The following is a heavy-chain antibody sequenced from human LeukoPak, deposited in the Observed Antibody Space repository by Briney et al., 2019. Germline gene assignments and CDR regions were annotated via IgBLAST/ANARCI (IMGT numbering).Heavy chain of an antibody. CDR2: ISGSGDSI. V-gene: IGHV3-23*01. J-gene: IGHJ4*02. CDR3: ARDPRGGGAVAGAWVY. D-gene: IGHD6-19*01. CDR1: GITFSSYW. Sequence: GGSLRLSCAASGITFSSYWMHWVRQAPGKGPEWVSIISGSGDSIYYADSVKGRFTISRDNSKNTLYLQMSSLRAEDTAVYYCARDPRGGGAVAGAWVYWGQGTLVTVSS.